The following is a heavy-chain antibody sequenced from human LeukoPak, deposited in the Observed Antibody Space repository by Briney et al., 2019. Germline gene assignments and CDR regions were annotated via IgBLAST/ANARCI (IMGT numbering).Heavy chain of an antibody. CDR1: GFTFSSYA. Sequence: GGSLRLSCAASGFTFSSYAMSWVRQAPGKGLEWVSAISGSRGSTYYADSVKGRFTISRDNSKNTLYLQMNSLRAEDTAVYYCAKDVILTYYYGSGSSIDYWGQGTLVTVSS. J-gene: IGHJ4*02. D-gene: IGHD3-10*01. CDR2: ISGSRGST. V-gene: IGHV3-23*01. CDR3: AKDVILTYYYGSGSSIDY.